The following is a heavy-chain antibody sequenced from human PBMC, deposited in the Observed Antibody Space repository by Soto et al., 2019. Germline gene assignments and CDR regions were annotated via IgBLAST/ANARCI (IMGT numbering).Heavy chain of an antibody. J-gene: IGHJ6*02. D-gene: IGHD6-13*01. CDR1: GYSFTSYW. V-gene: IGHV5-51*01. CDR2: IYPGDSDT. CDR3: ATCGSILIAAAGTIPYGGHYYGMDV. Sequence: PGESLKISCKGSGYSFTSYWIGWVRQMPGKGLEWMGIIYPGDSDTRYSPSFQGQVTISADKSISTAYLQWSSLKASDTAMYYCATCGSILIAAAGTIPYGGHYYGMDVWGQGTTVTVSS.